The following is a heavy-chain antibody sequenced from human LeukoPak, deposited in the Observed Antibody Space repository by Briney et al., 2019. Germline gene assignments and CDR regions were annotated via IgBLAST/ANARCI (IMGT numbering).Heavy chain of an antibody. CDR1: GFTFNTYG. J-gene: IGHJ3*02. CDR2: ISKSRNYI. CDR3: VRDDPGVQQERRLSPFDI. D-gene: IGHD1-1*01. V-gene: IGHV3-21*04. Sequence: GGTLRLSCAASGFTFNTYGMNWVRQAPGQGLEWVACISKSRNYIYYADSVKGRFTISRDDAKSSLYLQMDSLRVEDTALYYCVRDDPGVQQERRLSPFDIWGQGTMVTVSS.